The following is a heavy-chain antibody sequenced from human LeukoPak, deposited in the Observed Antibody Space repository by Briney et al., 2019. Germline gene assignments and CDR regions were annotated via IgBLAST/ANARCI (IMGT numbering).Heavy chain of an antibody. Sequence: GGSLRLSCAASGFTFSSYGMHWVRQAPGKGLEWVALIRYDGSNKYYADSVKGRFTISRDNSKNTLYLQMNSLRAEDTAVYYCAKAIAARLRAFDYWGQGTLVTVSS. V-gene: IGHV3-30*02. D-gene: IGHD6-6*01. CDR1: GFTFSSYG. J-gene: IGHJ4*02. CDR2: IRYDGSNK. CDR3: AKAIAARLRAFDY.